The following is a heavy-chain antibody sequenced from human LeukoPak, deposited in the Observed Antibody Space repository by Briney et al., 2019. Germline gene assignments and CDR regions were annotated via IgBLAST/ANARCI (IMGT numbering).Heavy chain of an antibody. CDR3: ARSGGQWGAKDY. J-gene: IGHJ4*02. CDR1: DYSISSGDYY. CDR2: IFHSGST. D-gene: IGHD1-26*01. Sequence: SETLSLTCTASDYSISSGDYYWGWIRQPPGKGLEWIGSIFHSGSTYYNPSLKSRVTISVDTSKNQFSLKLSSVTAADTAVYYCARSGGQWGAKDYWGQGTLVTVSS. V-gene: IGHV4-38-2*02.